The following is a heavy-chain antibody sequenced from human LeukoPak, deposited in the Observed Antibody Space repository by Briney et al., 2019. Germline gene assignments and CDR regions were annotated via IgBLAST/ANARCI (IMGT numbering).Heavy chain of an antibody. CDR3: ADPPVGY. CDR1: GFTFSSYG. CDR2: IWYDGSNK. J-gene: IGHJ4*02. V-gene: IGHV3-33*03. Sequence: GGSLRLSCAASGFTFSSYGMHWVRQAPGKGLEWVAVIWYDGSNKYYADSVKGRFTISRDNAKNSLFLQMNSLRAEDTAVYYCADPPVGYWGQGTLVTVSS. D-gene: IGHD2-2*01.